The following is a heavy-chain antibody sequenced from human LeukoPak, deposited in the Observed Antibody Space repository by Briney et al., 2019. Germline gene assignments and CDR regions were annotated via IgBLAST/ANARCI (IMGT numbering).Heavy chain of an antibody. CDR2: IIPIFGTA. Sequence: SVKVSCKASGGIFSSYAISWVRQAPGQGLEWMGGIIPIFGTANYAQKFQGRVTITADESTSTAYMELSSLRSEDTAVYYCAIAVAGTIGFDYWGQGTLVTVSS. CDR3: AIAVAGTIGFDY. V-gene: IGHV1-69*13. J-gene: IGHJ4*02. D-gene: IGHD6-19*01. CDR1: GGIFSSYA.